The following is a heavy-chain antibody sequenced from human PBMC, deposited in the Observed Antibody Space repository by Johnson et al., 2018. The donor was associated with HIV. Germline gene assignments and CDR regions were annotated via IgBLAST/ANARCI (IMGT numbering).Heavy chain of an antibody. CDR2: ISYDGSNK. J-gene: IGHJ3*02. D-gene: IGHD5-18*01. CDR3: ARERTAMVTPFDI. Sequence: QVQLVESGGGVVQPGRSLRLSCAASGFTFSSYAMHWVRQAPGKGLEWVAVISYDGSNKYYADSVKGRFTISRDNSKNTLYLQMNSLRAEDTAVYYCARERTAMVTPFDIWGQGTMVTVSS. CDR1: GFTFSSYA. V-gene: IGHV3-30-3*01.